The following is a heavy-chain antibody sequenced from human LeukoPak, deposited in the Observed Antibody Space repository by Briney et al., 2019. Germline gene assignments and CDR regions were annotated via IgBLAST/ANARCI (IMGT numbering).Heavy chain of an antibody. CDR2: ISYDGSNR. CDR3: AKGAGIDY. V-gene: IGHV3-30*18. Sequence: PGRSLRLSCAASEFTFNNYGIHWVRQAPGKGLEWVAVISYDGSNRYYADSLKGRFTISRDNSKNTVYLQMNSLRAEDTAVYYCAKGAGIDYWGQGTLVTVSS. CDR1: EFTFNNYG. D-gene: IGHD1-14*01. J-gene: IGHJ4*02.